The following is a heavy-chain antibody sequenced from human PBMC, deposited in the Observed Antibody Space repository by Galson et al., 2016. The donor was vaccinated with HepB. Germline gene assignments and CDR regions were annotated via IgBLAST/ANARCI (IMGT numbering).Heavy chain of an antibody. CDR2: ISGDTTTT. V-gene: IGHV3-23*01. CDR3: AKGGGSTWYISPHFVDP. CDR1: GLTFSNYA. D-gene: IGHD6-13*01. Sequence: SLRLSCAASGLTFSNYAMTWVRQAPGKGLEWVSSISGDTTTTYYADSVKGRFTISRDNSKNTFYLPMNSLRAEDTASYYCAKGGGSTWYISPHFVDPWGQGTLVTVSS. J-gene: IGHJ5*02.